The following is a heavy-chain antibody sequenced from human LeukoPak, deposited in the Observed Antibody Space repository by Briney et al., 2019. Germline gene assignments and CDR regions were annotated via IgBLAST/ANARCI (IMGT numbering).Heavy chain of an antibody. J-gene: IGHJ4*02. CDR3: AKDLLRWSQGGLDY. CDR1: GFTFSSYG. V-gene: IGHV3-30*18. D-gene: IGHD4-23*01. CDR2: ISYDGSNK. Sequence: PGGSLRLSCAASGFTFSSYGMHWVRQAPGKGLEWVAVISYDGSNKYYADSVKGRFTISGDNSKNTLYLQMNSLRAEDTAVYYCAKDLLRWSQGGLDYWGQGTLVTVSS.